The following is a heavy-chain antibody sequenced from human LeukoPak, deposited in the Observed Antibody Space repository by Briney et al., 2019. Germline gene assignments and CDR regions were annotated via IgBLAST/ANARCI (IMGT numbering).Heavy chain of an antibody. V-gene: IGHV4-34*01. CDR1: GGSFSGYY. CDR3: ARTYGSGSHPLYNWFDP. Sequence: PSETLSLTCAVYGGSFSGYYWSWIRLPPGKGLEWSGEIDHSGSTNYNPSLKSRVTISVDTSKNQFSLKLSSVTAADTAVYYCARTYGSGSHPLYNWFDPWGQGTLVTVSS. J-gene: IGHJ5*02. D-gene: IGHD3-10*01. CDR2: IDHSGST.